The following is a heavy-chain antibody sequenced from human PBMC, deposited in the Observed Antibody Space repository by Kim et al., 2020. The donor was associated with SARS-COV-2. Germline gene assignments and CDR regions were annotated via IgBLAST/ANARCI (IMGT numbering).Heavy chain of an antibody. D-gene: IGHD6-13*01. J-gene: IGHJ4*02. CDR2: TSGSGAST. CDR1: GLTFNNYA. CDR3: AKSGNYIAAAGFDY. Sequence: GGSLRLSCAASGLTFNNYAMSWVRQAPGKGLEWVSTTSGSGASTDYADSVKGRFTISRDKSTNTLYLQMSSLRAEDTAVYYCAKSGNYIAAAGFDYWCQG. V-gene: IGHV3-23*01.